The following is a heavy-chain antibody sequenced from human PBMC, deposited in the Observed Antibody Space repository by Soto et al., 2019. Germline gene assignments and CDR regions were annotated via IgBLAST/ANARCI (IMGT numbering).Heavy chain of an antibody. CDR3: AKARCSGNSCYVPDY. Sequence: GGFLRLSCAASGFTFSSYSMNWVRQAPGKGLEWVSYISSSSSTIYYADSVQGRFTISRDNSRNTLSLQMNSLRAEDTATYYCAKARCSGNSCYVPDYWGHGSLVTVSS. J-gene: IGHJ4*01. V-gene: IGHV3-48*01. D-gene: IGHD2-15*01. CDR1: GFTFSSYS. CDR2: ISSSSSTI.